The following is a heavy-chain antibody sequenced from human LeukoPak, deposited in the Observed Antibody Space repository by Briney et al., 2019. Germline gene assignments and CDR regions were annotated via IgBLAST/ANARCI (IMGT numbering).Heavy chain of an antibody. Sequence: SVKVSCKASGGTFSSYTISWVRQAPGQGLEWMGRIIPILGIANYAQKFRGRVTITADKSTSTAYMELSSLRSEDTAVYYCARGLTIFGVVINYMDVWGKGTTVTVSS. CDR3: ARGLTIFGVVINYMDV. D-gene: IGHD3-3*01. CDR1: GGTFSSYT. J-gene: IGHJ6*03. V-gene: IGHV1-69*02. CDR2: IIPILGIA.